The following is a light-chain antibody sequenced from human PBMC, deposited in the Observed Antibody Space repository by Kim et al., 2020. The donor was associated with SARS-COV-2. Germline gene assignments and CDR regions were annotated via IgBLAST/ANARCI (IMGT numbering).Light chain of an antibody. CDR3: QQRSNWPIT. CDR2: DAS. CDR1: QSVSNS. Sequence: LYPGERTTLSCRASQSVSNSLAGYQQHPGQSPRLLIYDASNRATGIPARFSGSGSGTDFTLTITSLEPEDFAVYYCQQRSNWPITFGQGTRLEIK. V-gene: IGKV3-11*01. J-gene: IGKJ5*01.